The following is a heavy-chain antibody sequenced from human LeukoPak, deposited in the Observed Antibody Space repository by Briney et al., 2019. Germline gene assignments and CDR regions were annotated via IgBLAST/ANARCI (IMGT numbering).Heavy chain of an antibody. Sequence: GGSLRLSCAASGFTFSSYAMHWVRQAPGKGLEWVVVISYDGSNKYYADSVKGRFTISRDNSKNTLYLQMNSLRAEDTAVYYCARDLFGYSSSPPFDYSGQGTLVTVSS. CDR1: GFTFSSYA. J-gene: IGHJ4*02. CDR2: ISYDGSNK. D-gene: IGHD6-13*01. V-gene: IGHV3-30-3*01. CDR3: ARDLFGYSSSPPFDY.